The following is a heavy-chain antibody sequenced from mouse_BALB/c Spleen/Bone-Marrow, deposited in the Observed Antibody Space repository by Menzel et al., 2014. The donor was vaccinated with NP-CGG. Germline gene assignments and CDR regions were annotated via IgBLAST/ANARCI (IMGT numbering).Heavy chain of an antibody. Sequence: QVQLKQSGAELGKAGASAKMSCKASGYTFTSYWMHWVKQRPGQGLEWIGYINPTTGYTEYNQKFKDKATSTADKSSSTAYMQLSSLTPEDSAVYYCARRAYGSGYAFAYWGQGTLATV. D-gene: IGHD1-1*01. CDR1: GYTFTSYW. J-gene: IGHJ3*01. CDR2: INPTTGYT. CDR3: ARRAYGSGYAFAY. V-gene: IGHV1-7*01.